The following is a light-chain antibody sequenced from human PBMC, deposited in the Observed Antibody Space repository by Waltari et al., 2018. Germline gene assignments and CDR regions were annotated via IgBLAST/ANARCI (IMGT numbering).Light chain of an antibody. CDR2: GAS. J-gene: IGKJ1*01. Sequence: EIVMTQSPATLSVSPGERATLSCRASQSVRSNLAWYQQTPGQAPRLLIYGASTRATGVPARFSGSGSGREFTFTISSLQSEDFAVYYCQHYNDGPEWTFGQGTKVEIK. CDR3: QHYNDGPEWT. CDR1: QSVRSN. V-gene: IGKV3-15*01.